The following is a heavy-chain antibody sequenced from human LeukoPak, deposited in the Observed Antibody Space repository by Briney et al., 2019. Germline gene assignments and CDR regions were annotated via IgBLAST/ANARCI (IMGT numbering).Heavy chain of an antibody. Sequence: TSETLSLTCTVSGGSISSGGYYWSWIRQHPGKGLEWIGYIYYSGSTYYNPSLKSRVTISVDTSKNQFSLKLSSVTAADTAVYYCAVAGTDDAFDIWGQGTMVTVSS. CDR2: IYYSGST. J-gene: IGHJ3*02. V-gene: IGHV4-31*03. CDR3: AVAGTDDAFDI. D-gene: IGHD6-19*01. CDR1: GGSISSGGYY.